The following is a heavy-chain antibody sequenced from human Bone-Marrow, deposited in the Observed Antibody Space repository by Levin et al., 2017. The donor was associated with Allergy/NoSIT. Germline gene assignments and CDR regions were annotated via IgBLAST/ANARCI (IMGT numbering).Heavy chain of an antibody. J-gene: IGHJ6*03. CDR3: ARDLPQQLAHHYYYYYYYMDV. V-gene: IGHV1-3*01. D-gene: IGHD6-13*01. CDR1: GYTFTSYA. CDR2: INAGNGNT. Sequence: ASVKVSCKASGYTFTSYAMHWVRQAPGQRLEWMGWINAGNGNTKYSQKFQGRVTITRDTSASTAYMELSSLRSEDTAVYYCARDLPQQLAHHYYYYYYYMDVWGKGTTVTVSS.